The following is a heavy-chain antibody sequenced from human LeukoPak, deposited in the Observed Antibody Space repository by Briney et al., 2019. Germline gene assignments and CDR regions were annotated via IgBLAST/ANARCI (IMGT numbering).Heavy chain of an antibody. CDR3: ARVVLYYFDY. Sequence: SQTLSLTCAISGDSVSSNSAAWNWIRQSPSRGLEWLGRTYYRSRWYNEYAVSVKSRITVNPDSSKNHFSLHLNSVTPDDTAVYYCARVVLYYFDYWGQGTLVTVSS. CDR1: GDSVSSNSAA. CDR2: TYYRSRWYN. V-gene: IGHV6-1*01. J-gene: IGHJ4*02.